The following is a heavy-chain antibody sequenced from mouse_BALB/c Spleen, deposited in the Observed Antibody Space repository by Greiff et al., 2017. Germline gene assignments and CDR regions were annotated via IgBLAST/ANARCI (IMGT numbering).Heavy chain of an antibody. CDR2: ISYSGST. CDR3: ASYGNLAWFAY. CDR1: GYSITSDYA. D-gene: IGHD2-1*01. J-gene: IGHJ3*01. Sequence: EVKLVESGPGLVKPSQSLSLTCTVTGYSITSDYAWNWIRQFPGNKLEWMGYISYSGSTSYNPSLKSRISITRDTSKNQFFLQLNSVTTEDTATYYCASYGNLAWFAYWGQGTLVTVSA. V-gene: IGHV3-2*02.